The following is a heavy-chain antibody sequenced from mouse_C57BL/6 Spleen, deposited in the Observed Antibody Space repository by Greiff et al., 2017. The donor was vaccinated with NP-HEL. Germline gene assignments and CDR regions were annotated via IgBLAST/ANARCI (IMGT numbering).Heavy chain of an antibody. J-gene: IGHJ3*01. V-gene: IGHV10-3*01. Sequence: EVQRVESGGGLVQPKGSLKLSCAASGFTFNTYAMHWVRQAPGKGLEWVARIRSKSSNYATYYADSVKDRFTISRADSQSMLYLQMNNLKTEDTAMYYCVKGGNYDAWFAYWGQGTLVTVSA. CDR3: VKGGNYDAWFAY. CDR1: GFTFNTYA. CDR2: IRSKSSNYAT. D-gene: IGHD2-1*01.